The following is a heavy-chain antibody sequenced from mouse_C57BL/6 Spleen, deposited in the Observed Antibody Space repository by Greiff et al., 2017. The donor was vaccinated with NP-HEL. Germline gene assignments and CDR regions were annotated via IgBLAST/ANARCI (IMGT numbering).Heavy chain of an antibody. V-gene: IGHV5-17*01. Sequence: EVQGVESGGGLVKPGGSLKLSCAASGFTFSDYGMHWVRQAPEKGLERVAYISRGSSTIYYAETVKGRFTISRDNAKNTLFLQMTSLRSEDTAMYYCARPKGGAICVYWGQETLVSVSA. CDR1: GFTFSDYG. CDR3: ARPKGGAICVY. J-gene: IGHJ3*01. D-gene: IGHD3-3*01. CDR2: ISRGSSTI.